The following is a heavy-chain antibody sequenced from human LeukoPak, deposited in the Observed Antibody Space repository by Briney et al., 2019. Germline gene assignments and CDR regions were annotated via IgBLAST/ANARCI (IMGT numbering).Heavy chain of an antibody. CDR1: GFNFRTYP. J-gene: IGHJ4*02. CDR2: ISGRSGST. Sequence: GGSLRLSCAASGFNFRTYPMSWVRQAPGKGLEWVSAISGRSGSTYYADSVKGRFTISRDNSKNTLYLQMNSLRAEDTAVYYCAKDPSSSWGSGYDYWGQGTLVTVSS. D-gene: IGHD3-22*01. CDR3: AKDPSSSWGSGYDY. V-gene: IGHV3-23*01.